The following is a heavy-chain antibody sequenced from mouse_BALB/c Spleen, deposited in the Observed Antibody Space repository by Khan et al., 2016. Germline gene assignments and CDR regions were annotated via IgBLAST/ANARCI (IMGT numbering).Heavy chain of an antibody. J-gene: IGHJ4*01. D-gene: IGHD2-14*01. CDR1: GFTFSTYA. Sequence: EVELVESGGGLVQPGGSLKLSCAASGFTFSTYAMSWVRQTPDKRLELVATINSNGGSTYYPDNVKGRFTISRDNAKNPLYLQMRSLKSEDTDMYYCARVRQAVDYWGQGTSVTVSS. CDR2: INSNGGST. CDR3: ARVRQAVDY. V-gene: IGHV5-6-3*01.